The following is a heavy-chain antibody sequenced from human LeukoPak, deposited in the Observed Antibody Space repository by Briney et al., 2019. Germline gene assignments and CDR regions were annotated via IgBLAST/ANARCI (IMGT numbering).Heavy chain of an antibody. CDR3: TRGQVGFGELSGDY. CDR1: GFTFGVYA. J-gene: IGHJ4*02. V-gene: IGHV3-49*04. Sequence: GRSLRLSCTASGFTFGVYAMSWVSQAPGKGLEWVGFIRSKAYGGTTEYAASVKGRFTISRDDSKSIAYLQMNSLETEDTAVYYCTRGQVGFGELSGDYWGQGTLVTVSS. D-gene: IGHD3-10*01. CDR2: IRSKAYGGTT.